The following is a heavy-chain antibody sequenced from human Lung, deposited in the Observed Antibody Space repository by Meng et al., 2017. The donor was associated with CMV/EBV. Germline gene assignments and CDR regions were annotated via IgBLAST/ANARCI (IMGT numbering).Heavy chain of an antibody. CDR3: ARAVGPTIVDALDI. CDR1: GFTFDDYG. V-gene: IGHV3-20*04. Sequence: GGSXRLSCAASGFTFDDYGMSWVRQVPGKGPEWVSGIRWNGETTAYADSVRGRFTISRDNAKKSLHLQMNSLRAEDTALYYCARAVGPTIVDALDIWGQGTXVTVSS. J-gene: IGHJ3*02. CDR2: IRWNGETT. D-gene: IGHD1-26*01.